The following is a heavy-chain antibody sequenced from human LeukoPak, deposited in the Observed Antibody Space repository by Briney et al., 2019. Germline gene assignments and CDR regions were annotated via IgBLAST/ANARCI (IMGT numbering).Heavy chain of an antibody. D-gene: IGHD6-19*01. J-gene: IGHJ5*02. Sequence: ASVKVSCKASGYTFTGYYMHWVRQAPGQGLEWMGWINPNSGGTNYAQKFQGRVTMTRDTSISTAYMELSRLRSDDTAVYYCARLSSGVNWFDPWGQGTLVTVSS. CDR2: INPNSGGT. CDR1: GYTFTGYY. V-gene: IGHV1-2*02. CDR3: ARLSSGVNWFDP.